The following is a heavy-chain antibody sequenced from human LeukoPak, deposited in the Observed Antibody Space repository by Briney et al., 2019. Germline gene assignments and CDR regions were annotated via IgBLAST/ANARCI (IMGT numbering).Heavy chain of an antibody. CDR2: INHSGST. CDR1: GGSFSGYY. Sequence: SETLSLTCAVYGGSFSGYYWSWIRQPPGKGLEWIGEINHSGSTNYNPSLKSRVTISVDTSKNQFPLKLSSVTAADTAVYYCATYGGSDYWGQGTLVTVSS. V-gene: IGHV4-34*01. CDR3: ATYGGSDY. J-gene: IGHJ4*02. D-gene: IGHD4/OR15-4a*01.